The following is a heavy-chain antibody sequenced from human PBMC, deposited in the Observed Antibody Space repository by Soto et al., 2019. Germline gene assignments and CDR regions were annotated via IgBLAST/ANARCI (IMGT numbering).Heavy chain of an antibody. CDR2: ISNTGGST. D-gene: IGHD4-17*01. V-gene: IGHV3-23*01. J-gene: IGHJ3*02. CDR1: GFIFSTYA. CDR3: APSRGYGVLDAVDI. Sequence: EVQLLESGGGLVQPGGSLRLSCAASGFIFSTYAMNWVRQAPGKGLECVSAISNTGGSTFYADSVRGRVTIARTHSINTLYQQKTSLRTGATAVYYCAPSRGYGVLDAVDIWGQGTMVTVSS.